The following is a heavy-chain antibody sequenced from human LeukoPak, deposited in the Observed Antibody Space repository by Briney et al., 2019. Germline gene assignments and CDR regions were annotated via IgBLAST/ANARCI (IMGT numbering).Heavy chain of an antibody. D-gene: IGHD6-6*01. CDR1: GLTFSSYA. CDR2: ISGSGDNT. J-gene: IGHJ4*02. V-gene: IGHV3-23*01. CDR3: AKWKYSNSGIDDY. Sequence: GGSLRLSCAASGLTFSSYAMSWVRQVPGKGLEWVSVISGSGDNTYYADSVKGRFTISRDNSKNMLYLQMNSLRAEDTAVYYCAKWKYSNSGIDDYWGQGTLVTVSS.